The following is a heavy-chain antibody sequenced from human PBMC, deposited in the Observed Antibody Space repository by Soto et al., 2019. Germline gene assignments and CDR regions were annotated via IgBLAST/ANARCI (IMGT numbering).Heavy chain of an antibody. CDR1: GGSISSYY. V-gene: IGHV4-59*08. CDR3: ARYYGGYSDY. Sequence: QVQLQESGPGLVKPSETLSLTCTVSGGSISSYYWSWIRQPPGKGLEWIGYIYYSGSTNYNPSLNSRVTISVDTSKNQFSLKLSSVTAADTAVYYCARYYGGYSDYWGQGTLVTVSS. D-gene: IGHD3-10*01. CDR2: IYYSGST. J-gene: IGHJ4*02.